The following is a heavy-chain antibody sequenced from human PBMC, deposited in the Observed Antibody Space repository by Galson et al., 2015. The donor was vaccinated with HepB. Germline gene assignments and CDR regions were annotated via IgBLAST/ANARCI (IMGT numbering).Heavy chain of an antibody. CDR1: GGSITGYY. Sequence: EPLSLTCTVSGGSITGYYWSWIRQPAGKGLEWIGRIYTNGGINYNPSLKSRVTMSVDTSKNQFSLKLSSVTAADTAVYYCARCIASAGPMGGSFDPWGQGTLVTVSS. V-gene: IGHV4-4*07. CDR3: ARCIASAGPMGGSFDP. J-gene: IGHJ5*02. D-gene: IGHD6-13*01. CDR2: IYTNGGI.